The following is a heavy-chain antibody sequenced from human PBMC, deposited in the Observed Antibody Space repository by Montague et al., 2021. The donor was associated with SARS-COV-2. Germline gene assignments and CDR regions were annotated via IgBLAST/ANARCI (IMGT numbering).Heavy chain of an antibody. D-gene: IGHD3-22*01. CDR2: VYHTGST. CDR3: VREKYYFDDSGSK. CDR1: GVSISSGSYY. J-gene: IGHJ4*02. V-gene: IGHV4-61*01. Sequence: SETLSLTCPVSGVSISSGSYYWSWVRQPPGKGLEWIGYVYHTGSTDYNPSLKSRVTLSIDTSKNQFSLNLTSVTAADTAVYHCVREKYYFDDSGSKWGQGTLVTV.